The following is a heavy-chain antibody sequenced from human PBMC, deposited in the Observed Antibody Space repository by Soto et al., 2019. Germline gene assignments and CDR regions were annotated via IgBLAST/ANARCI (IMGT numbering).Heavy chain of an antibody. CDR1: GGSISSSSYY. CDR3: ARRRVTPYGMDV. J-gene: IGHJ6*02. Sequence: PSETLSLTCTVSGGSISSSSYYWGWIRQPPGRGLEWIGSIYYSGSTYYNPSLKSRVTISVDTSKNQFSLKLSSVTAADTAVYYCARRRVTPYGMDVWGQGTTVTVS. CDR2: IYYSGST. D-gene: IGHD4-4*01. V-gene: IGHV4-39*01.